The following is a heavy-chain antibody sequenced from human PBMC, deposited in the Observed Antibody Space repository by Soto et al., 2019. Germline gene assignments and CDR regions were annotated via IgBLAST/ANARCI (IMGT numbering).Heavy chain of an antibody. J-gene: IGHJ5*02. CDR3: ARESSCSSTSCYFNWFDP. Sequence: QVQLVQSGAEVKKPGSSVKVSCKASGGTFSSYAISWARQAPGQGLEWMGGIIPIFGTANYAQKFQGRVTITADESTSTAYMELSSLRSEDTAVYSCARESSCSSTSCYFNWFDPWGKGTLVTVSS. CDR2: IIPIFGTA. V-gene: IGHV1-69*01. D-gene: IGHD2-2*01. CDR1: GGTFSSYA.